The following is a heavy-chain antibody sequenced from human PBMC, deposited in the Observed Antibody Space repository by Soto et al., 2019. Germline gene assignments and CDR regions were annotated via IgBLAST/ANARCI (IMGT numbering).Heavy chain of an antibody. CDR1: GFTFSNYA. D-gene: IGHD6-25*01. CDR2: ISGSSGST. J-gene: IGHJ6*02. CDR3: ASPFRVNSSGTIYYYGMDV. V-gene: IGHV3-23*01. Sequence: GGSLRLSCAASGFTFSNYAMSWVRQAPEKGLEWVSAISGSSGSTYYADSVKGRFTMSRDNSKNTVHLQMNSLKAEDTAENYCASPFRVNSSGTIYYYGMDVWGQGTTVTVSS.